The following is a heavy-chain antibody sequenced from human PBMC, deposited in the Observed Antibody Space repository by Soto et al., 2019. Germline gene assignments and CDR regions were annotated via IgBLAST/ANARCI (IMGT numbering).Heavy chain of an antibody. CDR1: GGSFSGYY. D-gene: IGHD3-3*01. CDR2: INHSGST. V-gene: IGHV4-34*01. J-gene: IGHJ4*02. CDR3: ARAETHYDFWSGYYGRPYYFDY. Sequence: SETLSLTCAVYGGSFSGYYWSWIRQPPGKGLEWIGEINHSGSTNYNPSLKSRVTISVDTSKNQFSLKLSSVTAADTAVYYCARAETHYDFWSGYYGRPYYFDYWGQGTLVTVSS.